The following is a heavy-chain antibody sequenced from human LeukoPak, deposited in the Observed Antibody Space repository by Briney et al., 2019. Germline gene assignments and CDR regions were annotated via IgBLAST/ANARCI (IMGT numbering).Heavy chain of an antibody. J-gene: IGHJ4*02. Sequence: GGSLRLSCAASGFTFSSYWMSWVRQAPGKGLEWVANIKQDGSEKYYVDSVKGRFTISRDNSKNTLYLQMNSLRAEDTAVYYCAKGDFWSGYYTGYGYWGQGTLVTVSS. CDR2: IKQDGSEK. D-gene: IGHD3-3*01. V-gene: IGHV3-7*03. CDR1: GFTFSSYW. CDR3: AKGDFWSGYYTGYGY.